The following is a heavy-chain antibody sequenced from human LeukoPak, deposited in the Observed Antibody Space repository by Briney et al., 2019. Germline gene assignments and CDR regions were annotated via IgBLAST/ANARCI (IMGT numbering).Heavy chain of an antibody. CDR2: ISYDGSNK. J-gene: IGHJ4*02. Sequence: GGSLRLSCAASGFTFSSYAMHWVRQAPGKGLEWVAVISYDGSNKYYADSVKGRFTISRDNSKNTLYLQMNSLRAEDTAVYYCARGPLIAAAGTWWGEGTLVTVSS. D-gene: IGHD6-13*01. CDR3: ARGPLIAAAGTW. CDR1: GFTFSSYA. V-gene: IGHV3-30-3*01.